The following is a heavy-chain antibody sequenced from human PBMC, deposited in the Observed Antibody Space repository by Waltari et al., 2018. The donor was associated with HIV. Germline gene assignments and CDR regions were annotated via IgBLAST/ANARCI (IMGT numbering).Heavy chain of an antibody. CDR2: ISGYNGNT. D-gene: IGHD3-10*01. J-gene: IGHJ6*02. V-gene: IGHV1-18*01. CDR1: GYTFSAYT. Sequence: VQLVQSGAEMRKPGASVKVPCRASGYTFSAYTISWVGQAPGQGLEWMGWISGYNGNTNYAQKFQGRVNMTTDTSTSTAPMERRSLRSDDTAVYYCARGVSIVRGVMIRGHMDVWGQGTTVTVSS. CDR3: ARGVSIVRGVMIRGHMDV.